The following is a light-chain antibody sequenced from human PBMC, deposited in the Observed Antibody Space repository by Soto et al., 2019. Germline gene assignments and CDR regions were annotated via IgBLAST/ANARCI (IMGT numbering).Light chain of an antibody. CDR1: QSVSSSY. CDR2: GAS. CDR3: QQYGSAPPYT. J-gene: IGKJ2*01. Sequence: EILLTQSPGTLSLSPGERATLSCRASQSVSSSYLAWYQQKPGQAPRLLIYGASSRATGIPDRFSSSGSGTDFTLTISRVEPEDFAVYYCQQYGSAPPYTLGQGTKLEI. V-gene: IGKV3-20*01.